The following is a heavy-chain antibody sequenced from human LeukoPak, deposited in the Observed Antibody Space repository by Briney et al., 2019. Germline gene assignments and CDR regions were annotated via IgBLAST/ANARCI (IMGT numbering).Heavy chain of an antibody. CDR1: GFTFSSYS. V-gene: IGHV3-21*01. CDR2: ISSSSSYI. J-gene: IGHJ4*02. CDR3: AKLWGVGATPLFDY. Sequence: GGSLRLSCAASGFTFSSYSMNWVRQAPGKGLEWVSSISSSSSYIYYADSVKGRFTISRDNAKNSLYLQMNSLRAEDTAVYYCAKLWGVGATPLFDYWGQGTLVTVSS. D-gene: IGHD1-26*01.